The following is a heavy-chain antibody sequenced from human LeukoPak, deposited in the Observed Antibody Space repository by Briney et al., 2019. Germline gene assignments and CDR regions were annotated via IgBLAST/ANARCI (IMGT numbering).Heavy chain of an antibody. V-gene: IGHV1-3*03. CDR2: INAGNGNT. J-gene: IGHJ5*02. CDR3: ARGAYGSGSYGDNWFDP. Sequence: ASVKVSCKASGYTFTSYAMHWVRQAPGQRLEWMGWINAGNGNTKYSQEFQGRVTITRDTSASTAYMELSSLRSEDTAVYYCARGAYGSGSYGDNWFDPWGPGNPGHRLL. D-gene: IGHD3-10*01. CDR1: GYTFTSYA.